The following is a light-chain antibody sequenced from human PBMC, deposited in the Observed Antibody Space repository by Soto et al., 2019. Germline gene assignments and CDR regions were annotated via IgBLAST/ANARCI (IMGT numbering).Light chain of an antibody. CDR3: QQSFSFPRT. V-gene: IGKV1-39*01. J-gene: IGKJ2*01. CDR2: DAS. CDR1: QNIAGY. Sequence: DIQMTQSPSSLPASVGDRVTITCRASQNIAGYLSWFQQRPGSAPNLLIFDASSLQSGVPSRFSGSGSGTDFTLTISSLQPEDFATYYCQQSFSFPRTFGQGTKLEIK.